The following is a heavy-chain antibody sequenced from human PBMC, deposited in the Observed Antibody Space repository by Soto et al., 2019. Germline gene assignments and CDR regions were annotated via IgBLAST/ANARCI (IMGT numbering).Heavy chain of an antibody. CDR3: VTSRTYDILTYNYYYGMDV. CDR2: ISSNGGST. J-gene: IGHJ6*02. D-gene: IGHD3-9*01. Sequence: GGSLRLSCSASGFTFSSYAMHWVRQAPGKGLEYVSAISSNGGSTYYADSVKGRFTISRDNSKNTLYLQMSSLRAEDTAVYYCVTSRTYDILTYNYYYGMDVWGQGTTVTVSS. CDR1: GFTFSSYA. V-gene: IGHV3-64D*06.